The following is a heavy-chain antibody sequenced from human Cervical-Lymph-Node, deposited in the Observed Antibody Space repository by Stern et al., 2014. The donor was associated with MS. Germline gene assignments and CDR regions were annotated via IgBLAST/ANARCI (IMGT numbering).Heavy chain of an antibody. V-gene: IGHV3-7*01. Sequence: EVQLVQSGGGLVQPGGSLRLSCAASGFTFSIHWMAWVRQAPGKGLEWVANIKQDGNEKFYVDSVKGRFTISRDNADNSLYLQMNRLRAEDTAVYYCARGSYCSNTNCYFDYGMDVWGRGTTVAVSS. CDR3: ARGSYCSNTNCYFDYGMDV. D-gene: IGHD2-2*01. CDR2: IKQDGNEK. CDR1: GFTFSIHW. J-gene: IGHJ6*02.